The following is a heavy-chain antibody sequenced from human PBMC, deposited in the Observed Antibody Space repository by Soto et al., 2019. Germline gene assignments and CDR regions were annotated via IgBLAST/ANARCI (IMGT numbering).Heavy chain of an antibody. CDR1: GVSISSSSYY. D-gene: IGHD3-22*01. CDR3: ASTGRGSGYFYYYYYGMDV. CDR2: IYYSGST. J-gene: IGHJ6*02. V-gene: IGHV4-39*01. Sequence: PSETLSLTCPVSGVSISSSSYYWGWIRQPPGKGLEWIGSIYYSGSTYYNPSLKSRVTISVDPSKNQFSLKLSSVTAADTAVYYCASTGRGSGYFYYYYYGMDVWGQGTTVTVSS.